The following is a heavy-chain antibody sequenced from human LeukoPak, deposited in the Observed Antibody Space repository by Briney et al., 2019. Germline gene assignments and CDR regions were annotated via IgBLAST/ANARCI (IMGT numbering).Heavy chain of an antibody. CDR2: ISGSGGST. Sequence: TGGSLRLSCAASGFTFSSYAMNWVRQAPGKGLEWVSAISGSGGSTYYADSVKGRFTISRDNAKNSLYLQMNSLRAEDTAVYYCARVVPAAIGAFDIWGQGTMVTVSS. CDR3: ARVVPAAIGAFDI. D-gene: IGHD2-2*02. V-gene: IGHV3-23*01. J-gene: IGHJ3*02. CDR1: GFTFSSYA.